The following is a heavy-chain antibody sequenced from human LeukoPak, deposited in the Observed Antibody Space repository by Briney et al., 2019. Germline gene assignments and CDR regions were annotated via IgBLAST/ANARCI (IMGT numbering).Heavy chain of an antibody. Sequence: PSETLSLTCTVSGGSISSYYWSWIRQPPGKGLEWIGYIYYSGSTNYNPSLKSRVTISVDTSKNQFSLKLSSVTAADTAVYYCARHGDSSGWHWYFDLWDRGTLVTVSS. CDR1: GGSISSYY. V-gene: IGHV4-59*08. J-gene: IGHJ2*01. CDR2: IYYSGST. CDR3: ARHGDSSGWHWYFDL. D-gene: IGHD6-19*01.